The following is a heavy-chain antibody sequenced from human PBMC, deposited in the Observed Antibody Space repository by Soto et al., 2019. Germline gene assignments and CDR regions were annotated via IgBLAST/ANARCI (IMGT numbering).Heavy chain of an antibody. Sequence: NPGGALRLSCAASGFTFSNAWMSRVRQAPGKGLEWVGRIKSKTDGGTTDYAAPVKGRFTISRDDSKNTLYLQMNSLKTEDTAVYYCTTGITIFGVAGVDYWGQGTLVTVSS. D-gene: IGHD3-3*01. CDR1: GFTFSNAW. CDR2: IKSKTDGGTT. J-gene: IGHJ4*02. CDR3: TTGITIFGVAGVDY. V-gene: IGHV3-15*01.